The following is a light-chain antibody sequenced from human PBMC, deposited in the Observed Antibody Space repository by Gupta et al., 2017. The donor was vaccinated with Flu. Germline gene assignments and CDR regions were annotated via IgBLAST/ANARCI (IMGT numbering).Light chain of an antibody. J-gene: IGLJ2*01. Sequence: QSVLTQPPSASGPPGQRVTISCSGSSSNIGSNTVNWYQQLPGTAPKLLIYSNNQRPSGVPDRFSGSKSGTSASLANSGLQSEDEADYYCAAWDDSLNGVVFGGGTKLTVL. V-gene: IGLV1-44*01. CDR3: AAWDDSLNGVV. CDR2: SNN. CDR1: SSNIGSNT.